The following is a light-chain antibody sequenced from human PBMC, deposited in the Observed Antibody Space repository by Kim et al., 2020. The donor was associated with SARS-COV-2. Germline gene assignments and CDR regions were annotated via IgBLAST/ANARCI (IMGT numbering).Light chain of an antibody. CDR3: QQHDNWPPFT. CDR1: QSIGNS. Sequence: EIVMTQSPAILSMSPGERATLSCRASQSIGNSLAWYQQTPGQAPRLLIYGASTRATGVSARFSGSWSGTEFTLTISSLQSEDFAIYYCQQHDNWPPFTFGQGTKLEI. J-gene: IGKJ2*01. V-gene: IGKV3-15*01. CDR2: GAS.